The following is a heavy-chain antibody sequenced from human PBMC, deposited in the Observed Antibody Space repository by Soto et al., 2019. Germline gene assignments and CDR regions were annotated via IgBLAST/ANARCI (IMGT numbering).Heavy chain of an antibody. CDR1: GGSISSSSYY. Sequence: QLQLQESGPGLVKPSETLSLTCTVSGGSISSSSYYWGWIRQPPGKGLEWIGSIYYSGSTYYNPSLKSRVTISVDTSKNQFSLKLSSVTAADTAVYYCARYDKYYDSSGYIDYWGQGTLVTVSS. J-gene: IGHJ4*02. V-gene: IGHV4-39*01. CDR3: ARYDKYYDSSGYIDY. CDR2: IYYSGST. D-gene: IGHD3-22*01.